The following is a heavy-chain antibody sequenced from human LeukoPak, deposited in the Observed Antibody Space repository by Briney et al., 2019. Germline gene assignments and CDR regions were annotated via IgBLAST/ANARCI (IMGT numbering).Heavy chain of an antibody. CDR2: IIPIFGTA. J-gene: IGHJ5*02. CDR3: ARTPGCSSTSCYKGWYNWFDP. V-gene: IGHV1-69*13. D-gene: IGHD2-2*02. Sequence: GASVKVSCKASGGTSSSYAISWVRQAPGQGLEWMGGIIPIFGTANYAQKFQGRVTITADESTSTAYMELSSLRSEDTAVYYCARTPGCSSTSCYKGWYNWFDPWGQGTLVTVSS. CDR1: GGTSSSYA.